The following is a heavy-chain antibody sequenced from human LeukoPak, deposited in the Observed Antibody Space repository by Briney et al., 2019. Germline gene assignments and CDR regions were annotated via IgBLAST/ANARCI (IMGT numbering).Heavy chain of an antibody. CDR2: ISGSGGST. CDR1: GFTFSNYW. V-gene: IGHV3-23*01. Sequence: PGGSLRLSCAASGFTFSNYWMSWVRQAPGKGLEWVSAISGSGGSTYYADSVKGRFTISRDNSKNTLYLQMNSLRAEDTAVYYCAKPPPRGAAARPYYFDYWGQGTLVTVSS. J-gene: IGHJ4*02. D-gene: IGHD6-13*01. CDR3: AKPPPRGAAARPYYFDY.